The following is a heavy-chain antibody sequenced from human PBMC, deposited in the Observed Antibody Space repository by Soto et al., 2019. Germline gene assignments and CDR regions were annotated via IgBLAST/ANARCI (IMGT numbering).Heavy chain of an antibody. V-gene: IGHV3-7*05. CDR3: ARDWGYVVDY. CDR2: IKVDGSQQ. D-gene: IGHD3-16*01. J-gene: IGHJ4*02. CDR1: GFSFSDHY. Sequence: EVKLVESGGGLVRPGGSLRVSCEASGFSFSDHYMSWVRQAPGKGPEWVGNIKVDGSQQWYMESVKGRFIISRDNRKRTLYLQMNSLRVEDTAVYYCARDWGYVVDYWGQGTRVIVSS.